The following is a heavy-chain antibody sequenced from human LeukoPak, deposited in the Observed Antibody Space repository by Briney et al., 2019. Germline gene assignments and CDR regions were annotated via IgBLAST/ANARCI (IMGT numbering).Heavy chain of an antibody. V-gene: IGHV3-7*01. Sequence: PGGSLRLSCAASGFTFSSYWMSWVRQAPGKGLEWVANIKQDGSEKYYVDSVKGRFTISRDNAKNSLYLQMNSLRAEDTAVYYCARESPPEVATTHLLSYGMDVWGQGTTVTVSS. J-gene: IGHJ6*02. CDR3: ARESPPEVATTHLLSYGMDV. CDR2: IKQDGSEK. D-gene: IGHD5-12*01. CDR1: GFTFSSYW.